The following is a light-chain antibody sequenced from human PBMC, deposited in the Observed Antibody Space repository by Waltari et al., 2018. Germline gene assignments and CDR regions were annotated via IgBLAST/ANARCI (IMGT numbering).Light chain of an antibody. CDR2: AAS. J-gene: IGKJ2*01. Sequence: DIQMTQSPSSLSASVGDSVTITCRASPPISTYLNWYQQTAGKAPKLLIYAASTLQSGVPSRFRGSGSGTDFTLTISSLQPEDFATYYCHQSHTAPHTFGQGTKLEIK. CDR3: HQSHTAPHT. V-gene: IGKV1-39*01. CDR1: PPISTY.